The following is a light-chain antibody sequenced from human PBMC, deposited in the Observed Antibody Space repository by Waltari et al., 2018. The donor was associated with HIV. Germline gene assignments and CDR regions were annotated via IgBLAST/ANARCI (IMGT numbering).Light chain of an antibody. CDR2: GN. CDR3: QTYDSSLSGSVV. Sequence: QSVLTQPPSLSGAPGQTVTISCTWSSSNHRARFDVHSEQQRAGTAAKLPMYGNSGPPGVPERFAGSKSGTSASRAITGLQAEDEADYYCQTYDSSLSGSVVFGGGTKLTVL. J-gene: IGLJ2*01. V-gene: IGLV1-40*01. CDR1: SSNHRARFD.